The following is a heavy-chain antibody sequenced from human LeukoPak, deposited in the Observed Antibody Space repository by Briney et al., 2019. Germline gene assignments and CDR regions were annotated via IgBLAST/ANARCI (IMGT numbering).Heavy chain of an antibody. V-gene: IGHV4-30-4*01. J-gene: IGHJ4*02. CDR3: SRENGAFSPFGY. D-gene: IGHD2-8*01. Sequence: PSQTLSLTCTVSGGSISSGLYYWRWIRHPPGKRLECIGHIYFTVSTYYNPSLTSRVTISVATSKSQFSLSLTSVTAADTAVYYCSRENGAFSPFGYWGQGTLVTVLS. CDR1: GGSISSGLYY. CDR2: IYFTVST.